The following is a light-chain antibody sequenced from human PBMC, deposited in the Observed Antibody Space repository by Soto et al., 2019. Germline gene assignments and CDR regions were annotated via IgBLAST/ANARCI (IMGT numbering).Light chain of an antibody. CDR1: SSNFGRHT. CDR2: TNT. J-gene: IGLJ2*01. CDR3: AAWDDTLNGVV. V-gene: IGLV1-44*01. Sequence: QSVLTQPPSASGTPGQSVTMSCSGSSSNFGRHTVSWYQQLPGTAPRLLIYTNTQRPSGVPDRFAGSKSGNSASLTTSGLQSDDEAFYHCAAWDDTLNGVVFGGGTQLTVL.